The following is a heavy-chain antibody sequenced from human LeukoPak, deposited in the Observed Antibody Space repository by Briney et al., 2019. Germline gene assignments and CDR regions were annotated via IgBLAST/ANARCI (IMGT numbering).Heavy chain of an antibody. J-gene: IGHJ5*02. CDR3: ARSYHYDFWSGYYLAGWDNWFDP. V-gene: IGHV4-34*01. CDR1: GGSFSGYY. CDR2: INHSGST. Sequence: SETLSLICAVYGGSFSGYYWSWIRRPPGKGLEWIGEINHSGSTNYNPSLKSRVTISVDTSKNQFSLKLSSVTAADTAVYYCARSYHYDFWSGYYLAGWDNWFDPWGQGTLVTVSS. D-gene: IGHD3-3*01.